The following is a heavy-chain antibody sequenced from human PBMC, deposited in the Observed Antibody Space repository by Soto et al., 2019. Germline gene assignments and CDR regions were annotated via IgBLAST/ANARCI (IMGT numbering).Heavy chain of an antibody. Sequence: SQTLSLPCVISGDSVSSNSAGWNWIRQSPSRGLEWLGRTYYKSKWNNDYALSVKSRITINPDTSKIQFSLHLYSVTPEDTAVYYCTGITWFRGMDFWGQGTPVTVSS. D-gene: IGHD3-10*01. V-gene: IGHV6-1*01. J-gene: IGHJ6*02. CDR1: GDSVSSNSAG. CDR3: TGITWFRGMDF. CDR2: TYYKSKWNN.